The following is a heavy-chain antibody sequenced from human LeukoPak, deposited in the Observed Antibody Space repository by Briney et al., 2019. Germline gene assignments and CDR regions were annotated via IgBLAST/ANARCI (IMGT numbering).Heavy chain of an antibody. J-gene: IGHJ4*02. V-gene: IGHV3-15*01. CDR1: GFTFSNAW. Sequence: PGGSLRLSCAASGFTFSNAWMSWVRQAPGKGLEWVGRIKSKTDGGTTDYAAPVKGRFTISRDDSKNTLYLQMNSLQTEDTAVYYCTTDGPGYYYDSSGSPPLWGQGTLVTVSS. CDR2: IKSKTDGGTT. D-gene: IGHD3-22*01. CDR3: TTDGPGYYYDSSGSPPL.